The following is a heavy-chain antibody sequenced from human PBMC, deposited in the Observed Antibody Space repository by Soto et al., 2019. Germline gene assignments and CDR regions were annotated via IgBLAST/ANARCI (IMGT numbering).Heavy chain of an antibody. D-gene: IGHD5-12*01. J-gene: IGHJ4*02. CDR1: GGSFSGYY. CDR3: ARDVDGYNSFDY. Sequence: PSETLSLTCAVYGGSFSGYYGSWIRQPPGKGLEWIGEINHSGSTNYNPSLKSRVTISVDTSKNQFSLKLSSVTAADTAVYYCARDVDGYNSFDYWGQGTLVTVSS. V-gene: IGHV4-34*01. CDR2: INHSGST.